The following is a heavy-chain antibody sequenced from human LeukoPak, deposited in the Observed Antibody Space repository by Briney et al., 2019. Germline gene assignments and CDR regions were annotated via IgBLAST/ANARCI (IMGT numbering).Heavy chain of an antibody. CDR3: ARLERPITVTKRKPGYYYMDV. D-gene: IGHD4-17*01. Sequence: SETLSLTCTVSGGSISSSSYYWGWIRQPPGKGLEWIGSIYYSGSTYYNPSLKSRVTISVDTSKNQFSLKLSSVTAADTAVYYCARLERPITVTKRKPGYYYMDVWGKGTTVTISS. V-gene: IGHV4-39*07. CDR1: GGSISSSSYY. CDR2: IYYSGST. J-gene: IGHJ6*03.